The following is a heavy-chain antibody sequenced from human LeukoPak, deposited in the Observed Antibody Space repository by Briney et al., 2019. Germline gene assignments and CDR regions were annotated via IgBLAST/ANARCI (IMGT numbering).Heavy chain of an antibody. D-gene: IGHD3-22*01. CDR3: AKDYYYYDSSGYYKTFDY. CDR2: ISGSGGST. V-gene: IGHV3-23*01. CDR1: GFTFSSCE. Sequence: PGGSLRLSCAASGFTFSSCEMNWVRQAPGKGLEWVSAISGSGGSTYYADSVKGRFTISRDNSKNTLYLQMNSLRAEDTAVYYCAKDYYYYDSSGYYKTFDYWGQGTLVTVSS. J-gene: IGHJ4*02.